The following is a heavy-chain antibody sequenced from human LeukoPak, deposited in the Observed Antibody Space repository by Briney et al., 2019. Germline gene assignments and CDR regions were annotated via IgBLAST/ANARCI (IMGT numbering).Heavy chain of an antibody. V-gene: IGHV3-23*01. D-gene: IGHD4-11*01. CDR3: AKDSYSILRYGMDV. Sequence: GGSLRPSCAASGFTFSSYAMSWVRQAPGKGLEWVSALRGGGGNTYYADSVKGRFTISRDNSKNTLYLQMNSLRAEDTAVYYCAKDSYSILRYGMDVWGQGTTVIVSS. CDR2: LRGGGGNT. CDR1: GFTFSSYA. J-gene: IGHJ6*02.